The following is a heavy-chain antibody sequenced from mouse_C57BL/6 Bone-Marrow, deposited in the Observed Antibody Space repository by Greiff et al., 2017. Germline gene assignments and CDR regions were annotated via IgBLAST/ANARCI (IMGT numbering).Heavy chain of an antibody. CDR3: ERAPRNYPAWFAY. J-gene: IGHJ3*01. D-gene: IGHD2-1*01. Sequence: VQLQQPGAELVMPGASVKLSCKASGYTFTSYWMHWVKQRPGRGLEWIGRIDPNSGGTKYNEHVKSKATLPVDKASSPAYRQLSSLTSEDTAVYYCERAPRNYPAWFAYWGQGTLVTVSA. CDR2: IDPNSGGT. CDR1: GYTFTSYW. V-gene: IGHV1-72*01.